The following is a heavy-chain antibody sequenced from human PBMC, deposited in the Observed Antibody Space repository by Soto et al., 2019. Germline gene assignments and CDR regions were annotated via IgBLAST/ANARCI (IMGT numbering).Heavy chain of an antibody. CDR1: GFTFSSYA. CDR2: ISYDGSNK. Sequence: VQLVESGGGLVKPGGSLRLSCAASGFTFSSYAMHWVRQAPGKGLEWVAVISYDGSNKYYADPVKGRFTISRDNSKNTLYLQMNSLRAEDTAVYYCARALGEASDYWGQGTLVTVSS. V-gene: IGHV3-30-3*01. D-gene: IGHD3-16*01. CDR3: ARALGEASDY. J-gene: IGHJ4*02.